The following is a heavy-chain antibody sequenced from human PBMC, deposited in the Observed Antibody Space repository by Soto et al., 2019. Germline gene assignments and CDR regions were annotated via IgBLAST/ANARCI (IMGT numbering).Heavy chain of an antibody. CDR3: ARGQRFSDWFNP. V-gene: IGHV4-4*07. J-gene: IGHJ5*02. Sequence: SETLSLTCTVSGGSMTSYYWTWIRQPAGKGLEWIGRVYSSGGTHYNPSLKSRVTISLDTSKNQFSLRLLSVTDADTAVYFCARGQRFSDWFNPWGQGTLVTVSS. CDR1: GGSMTSYY. D-gene: IGHD3-3*01. CDR2: VYSSGGT.